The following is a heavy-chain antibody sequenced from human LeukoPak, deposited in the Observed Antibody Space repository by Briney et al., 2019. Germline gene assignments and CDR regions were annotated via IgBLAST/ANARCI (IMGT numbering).Heavy chain of an antibody. CDR1: GFTVSSNY. CDR2: IYHGGST. CDR3: ARGGCSGGYESFDY. V-gene: IGHV3-53*01. Sequence: PGGSLRLSCAASGFTVSSNYMSWVRQAPGKGLEWVAVIYHGGSTYYAYSVNGRFANSRDISKNAQYLQMNSLRAGEAAVYDCARGGCSGGYESFDYWGQGALVTVSS. J-gene: IGHJ4*02. D-gene: IGHD3-10*02.